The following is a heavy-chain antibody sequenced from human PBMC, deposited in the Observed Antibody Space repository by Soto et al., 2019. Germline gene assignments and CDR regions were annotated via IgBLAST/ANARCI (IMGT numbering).Heavy chain of an antibody. J-gene: IGHJ4*02. D-gene: IGHD3-22*01. CDR1: GFTFSNYA. V-gene: IGHV3-23*01. CDR3: VKSPDSTGYPNRFFDY. CDR2: ISGAGGST. Sequence: EVQVLASGGGLVQPGGSLRLSCVACGFTFSNYAMSWVRRAPGKGLEWVSAISGAGGSTYYADSVKGRFTISRDNSKNSLYLQMNSLRAEDTAVYYCVKSPDSTGYPNRFFDYWGQGTLVTVSS.